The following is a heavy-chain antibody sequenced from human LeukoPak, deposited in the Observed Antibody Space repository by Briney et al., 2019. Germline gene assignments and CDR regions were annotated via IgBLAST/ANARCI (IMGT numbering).Heavy chain of an antibody. CDR2: IYHSGST. J-gene: IGHJ4*02. Sequence: TSETLSLTCTVSGGSISSYYWSWIRQPPGKGLEWIGSIYHSGSTIYNPPLKSRVTISGDTSKNQFSLTLASVTAADTAVYYCTRDRELGFWGQGTLVTVSS. CDR3: TRDRELGF. D-gene: IGHD1-26*01. V-gene: IGHV4-59*01. CDR1: GGSISSYY.